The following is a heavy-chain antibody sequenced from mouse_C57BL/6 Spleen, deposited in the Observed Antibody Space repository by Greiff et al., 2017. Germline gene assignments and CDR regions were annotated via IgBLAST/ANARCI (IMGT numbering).Heavy chain of an antibody. D-gene: IGHD1-1*01. Sequence: VQLKESGAELVKPGASVKLSCKASGYNIKDYYMHWVKQRTEQGLEWIGRIDPEDGETKYAQKFQGKATLTADTSSNTAYLQLSSLTSEDTAVYYCASPCYGSSMDYWGQGTSVTVSS. V-gene: IGHV14-2*01. CDR2: IDPEDGET. CDR1: GYNIKDYY. J-gene: IGHJ4*01. CDR3: ASPCYGSSMDY.